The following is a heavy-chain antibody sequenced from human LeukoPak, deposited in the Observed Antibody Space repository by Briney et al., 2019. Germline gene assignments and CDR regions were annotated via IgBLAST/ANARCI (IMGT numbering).Heavy chain of an antibody. CDR2: INWSGGST. D-gene: IGHD1/OR15-1a*01. J-gene: IGHJ4*02. CDR1: GFTFSTYT. Sequence: GGSLRLSCTASGFTFSTYTMNWVRQAPGKGLEWVSGINWSGGSTGYADSVTGRFTISRDNAKKSLYLQMNSLRAEDTALYYCAKGRGITGTTFDFDYWGQGTLVTVSS. V-gene: IGHV3-20*04. CDR3: AKGRGITGTTFDFDY.